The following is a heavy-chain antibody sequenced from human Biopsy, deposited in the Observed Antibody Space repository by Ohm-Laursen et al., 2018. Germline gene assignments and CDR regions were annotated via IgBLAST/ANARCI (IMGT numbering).Heavy chain of an antibody. CDR1: DGSINSYY. CDR3: ARGSSYGYDFDY. D-gene: IGHD5-18*01. V-gene: IGHV4-59*01. J-gene: IGHJ4*02. Sequence: SETLSLTCTVSDGSINSYYWNWIRQPPGKRLEWIGNIYYSWSTKFNPSLKSRVTISVDTSKNQFSLKLSSLNAADTAVYFCARGSSYGYDFDYWGQGTLVAVSS. CDR2: IYYSWST.